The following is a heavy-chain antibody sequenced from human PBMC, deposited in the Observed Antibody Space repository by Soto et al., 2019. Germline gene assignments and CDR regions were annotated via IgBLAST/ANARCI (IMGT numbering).Heavy chain of an antibody. J-gene: IGHJ2*01. CDR1: GGSIISGVYY. CDR2: IYSIGST. V-gene: IGHV4-31*03. D-gene: IGHD1-7*01. CDR3: ARRQHSGTTVHWYFDL. Sequence: SETLSLTCSVSGGSIISGVYYWTWIRHHPGNGLEWIGYIYSIGSTFYNPSLKSRVSISVDMSKNQFSLKLTSATAADTAVYYCARRQHSGTTVHWYFDLWGRGTMVTV.